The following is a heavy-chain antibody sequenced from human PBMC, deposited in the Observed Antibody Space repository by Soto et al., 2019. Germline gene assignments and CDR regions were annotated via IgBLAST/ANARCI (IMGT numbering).Heavy chain of an antibody. D-gene: IGHD3-3*01. CDR1: GGSISSYY. CDR2: IYYSGST. V-gene: IGHV4-59*08. Sequence: SETLSLTCTVSGGSISSYYWSWIRQPPGKGLEWIGYIYYSGSTNYNPSLKSRVTISVDTSKNQFSLKLSSVTAADTAVYYCASRTSYDFWSGFYAFDIWGQGTMVTVSS. J-gene: IGHJ3*02. CDR3: ASRTSYDFWSGFYAFDI.